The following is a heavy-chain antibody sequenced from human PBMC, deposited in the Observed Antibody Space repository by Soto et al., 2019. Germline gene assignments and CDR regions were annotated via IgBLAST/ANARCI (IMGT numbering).Heavy chain of an antibody. CDR1: GFTFSSYA. D-gene: IGHD6-19*01. Sequence: EVQLLESGGGLVQPGGSLRLSCAASGFTFSSYAMSWVRQAPGKGLEWVSAISGSGGTTYYADSVKGRFTFSRDNSKNTLYLTMNILRAEDTAVYYCAKTANGWFSAFDIWGQGTMVTVSS. J-gene: IGHJ3*02. CDR2: ISGSGGTT. CDR3: AKTANGWFSAFDI. V-gene: IGHV3-23*01.